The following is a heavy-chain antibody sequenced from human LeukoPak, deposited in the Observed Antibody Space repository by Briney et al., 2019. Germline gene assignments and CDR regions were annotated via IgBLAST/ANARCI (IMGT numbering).Heavy chain of an antibody. D-gene: IGHD3-22*01. J-gene: IGHJ4*02. CDR3: AKASAMIVVVSKHFDY. V-gene: IGHV3-23*01. CDR2: ISGSGGST. Sequence: GGSLRLSCAASGFTFSSYWMSWVRQAPGKGLEWVSAISGSGGSTYYADSVKGRFTISRDNSKNTPYLQMNSLRAEDTAVYYCAKASAMIVVVSKHFDYWGQGTLVTVSS. CDR1: GFTFSSYW.